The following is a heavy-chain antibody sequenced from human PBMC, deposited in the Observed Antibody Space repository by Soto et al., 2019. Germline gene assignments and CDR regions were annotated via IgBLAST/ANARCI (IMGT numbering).Heavy chain of an antibody. Sequence: QVQLVQSGAEVKNPGASVKVSCKASGYRFTSYGIGWVRQAPGQGLEWMGWINAYNGNTNYAQNLQGRVTLTTDTSTSTAYMELRSLRSNDTAVYYCAMVDVYVTPSPQDVWGKGITVTVSS. CDR2: INAYNGNT. CDR3: AMVDVYVTPSPQDV. J-gene: IGHJ6*04. V-gene: IGHV1-18*01. CDR1: GYRFTSYG. D-gene: IGHD3-16*01.